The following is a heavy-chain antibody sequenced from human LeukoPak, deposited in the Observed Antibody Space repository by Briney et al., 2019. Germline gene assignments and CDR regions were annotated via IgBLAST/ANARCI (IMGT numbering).Heavy chain of an antibody. Sequence: GGSLRLSCAASGFTFSNAWMSWVRQAPGKGLEWVGRIKSKTDGGTTDYAAPVKGRFTISRDDSKNTLYLQMNSLKTEDTAVCYCTTDRERYFDWSSPYYFDYWGQGTLVTVSS. CDR2: IKSKTDGGTT. CDR1: GFTFSNAW. V-gene: IGHV3-15*01. CDR3: TTDRERYFDWSSPYYFDY. D-gene: IGHD3-9*01. J-gene: IGHJ4*02.